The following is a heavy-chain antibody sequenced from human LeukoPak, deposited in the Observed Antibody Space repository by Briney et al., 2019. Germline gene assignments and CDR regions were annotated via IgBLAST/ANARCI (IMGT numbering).Heavy chain of an antibody. CDR3: ARNYLGLMDV. V-gene: IGHV3-20*04. D-gene: IGHD3-10*01. Sequence: GGSLRLSCAASGFTFDDHGMNWVRQAPGKGLEWVSGITWNGGTTGYADSVRGRFTISRDNAKNSLYLQMNSLRAEDTAVYYCARNYLGLMDVWGQGTTVTVSS. J-gene: IGHJ6*02. CDR1: GFTFDDHG. CDR2: ITWNGGTT.